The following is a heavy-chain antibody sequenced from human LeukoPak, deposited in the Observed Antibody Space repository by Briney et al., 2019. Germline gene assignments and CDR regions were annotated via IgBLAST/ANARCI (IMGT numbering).Heavy chain of an antibody. CDR1: GGSFSGYY. CDR3: SYSSGWFNDY. Sequence: MTSETLSLTCAVYGGSFSGYYWSWIRQPPGKGLEWIGEINHSGSTNYNPSLKSRVTISVDTSKNQFSLKLSSVTAADTAVYYCSYSSGWFNDYWGQGTLVTVSS. D-gene: IGHD6-19*01. CDR2: INHSGST. J-gene: IGHJ4*02. V-gene: IGHV4-34*01.